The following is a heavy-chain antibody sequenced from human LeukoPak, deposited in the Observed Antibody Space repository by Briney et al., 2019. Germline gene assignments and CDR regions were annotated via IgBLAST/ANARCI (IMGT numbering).Heavy chain of an antibody. J-gene: IGHJ3*02. CDR3: ARPNCGGDCYSDRGAFDI. D-gene: IGHD2-21*02. Sequence: ASVKVSCKASGGTFSRYAITWVRQAPGQGLEWMGGIIPIFGTANYAQKFQGRATITADESTSTVYMELSSLRSEDTAVYYCARPNCGGDCYSDRGAFDIWGQGTMVTVSS. CDR2: IIPIFGTA. CDR1: GGTFSRYA. V-gene: IGHV1-69*13.